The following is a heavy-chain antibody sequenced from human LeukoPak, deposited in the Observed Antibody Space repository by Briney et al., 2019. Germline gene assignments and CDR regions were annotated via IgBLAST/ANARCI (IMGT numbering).Heavy chain of an antibody. Sequence: GGSLRLSCAASGFTFSSYGMHWVRQAPGKGLEWVAVIWYDGSNKYYADSAKGRFTISRDNSKNTLYLQMNSLRAEDTAVYYCAGEITMVRGVISNWFDPWGQGTLVTVSS. D-gene: IGHD3-10*01. CDR3: AGEITMVRGVISNWFDP. V-gene: IGHV3-33*01. CDR1: GFTFSSYG. CDR2: IWYDGSNK. J-gene: IGHJ5*02.